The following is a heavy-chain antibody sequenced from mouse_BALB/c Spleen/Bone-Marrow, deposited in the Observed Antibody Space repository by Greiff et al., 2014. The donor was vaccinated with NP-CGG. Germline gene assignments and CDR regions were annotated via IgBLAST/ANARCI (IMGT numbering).Heavy chain of an antibody. CDR2: INPDSSTI. D-gene: IGHD2-3*01. Sequence: EVQLQQSGGGLVQPGGSLKLSCAASGFDFSRYWMTWVRQAPGKGLEWIGEINPDSSTINYTPSLKDKFIISRDNAKNTLYLQMSEVRSEDTALYYCARNGYYGWIAYWGQGTLVTVSA. CDR3: ARNGYYGWIAY. J-gene: IGHJ3*01. CDR1: GFDFSRYW. V-gene: IGHV4-1*02.